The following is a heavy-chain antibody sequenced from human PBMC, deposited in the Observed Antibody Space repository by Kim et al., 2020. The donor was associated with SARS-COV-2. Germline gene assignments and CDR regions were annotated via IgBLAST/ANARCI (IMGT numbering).Heavy chain of an antibody. CDR1: GGTFSSYA. V-gene: IGHV1-69*13. J-gene: IGHJ4*02. D-gene: IGHD2-21*01. CDR3: ARGGMIGEEGDLYYFDY. CDR2: VIPIFGTA. Sequence: SVKVSCKASGGTFSSYAISWVRQAPGQGLEWMGGVIPIFGTANYAQKFQGRVTITAEESTSTAYMELSSLRSEDTAVYYCARGGMIGEEGDLYYFDYWGQGTLVTVSS.